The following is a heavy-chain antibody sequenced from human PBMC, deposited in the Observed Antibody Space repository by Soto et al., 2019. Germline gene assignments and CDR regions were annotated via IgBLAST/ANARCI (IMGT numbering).Heavy chain of an antibody. V-gene: IGHV4-59*01. Sequence: SETLSLTCTVSGGSISSYYWSWIRQPPGKGLEWIGYIYYSGSTNYNPSLKSRVTISVDTSKNQFSLKLSSVTAADTAVYYCARGQYDYVWGSYRFFWYFDYWGQGTLVTVS. J-gene: IGHJ4*02. CDR3: ARGQYDYVWGSYRFFWYFDY. D-gene: IGHD3-16*02. CDR1: GGSISSYY. CDR2: IYYSGST.